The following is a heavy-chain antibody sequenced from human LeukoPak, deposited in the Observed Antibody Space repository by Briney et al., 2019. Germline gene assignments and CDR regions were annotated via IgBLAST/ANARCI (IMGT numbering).Heavy chain of an antibody. Sequence: GGSLRLSCAASGFTFSSYAMSWVRQAPGKGLEWVSTFSGSGGSTHYADSVKGRFTISRDNAKNSLYLQMNSLRAEDTAVYYCAELGITMIGGVWGKGTTVTISS. CDR2: FSGSGGST. CDR3: AELGITMIGGV. CDR1: GFTFSSYA. V-gene: IGHV3-23*01. J-gene: IGHJ6*04. D-gene: IGHD3-10*02.